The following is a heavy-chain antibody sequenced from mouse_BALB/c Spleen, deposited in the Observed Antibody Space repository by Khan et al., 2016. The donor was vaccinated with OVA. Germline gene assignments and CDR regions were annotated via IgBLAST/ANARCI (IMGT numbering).Heavy chain of an antibody. CDR1: GFTFSRFG. CDR3: ARDSNFDY. V-gene: IGHV5-17*02. Sequence: EVELVASGGGLVQPGGSRKLSCAASGFTFSRFGMHWVRQAPEKGLAWVAYISSGSSTIYYGDTVKGRFTISRDNPKNTLFLQMTSLRSEDTAMYYCARDSNFDYWGQGTTLTVSS. CDR2: ISSGSSTI. J-gene: IGHJ2*01.